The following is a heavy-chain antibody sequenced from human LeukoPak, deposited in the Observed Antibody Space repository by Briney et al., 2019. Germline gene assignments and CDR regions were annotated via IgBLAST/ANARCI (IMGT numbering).Heavy chain of an antibody. CDR1: GFTFSSYW. J-gene: IGHJ4*02. CDR2: INSDGSST. CDR3: ARESYSSSWYFVPSDFDH. D-gene: IGHD6-13*01. Sequence: GGSLRLSCAASGFTFSSYWMHWVRQAPGKGLVWVSRINSDGSSTSYADSVKGRFTISRDNAKNTLYLQMNSLRAEDTAVYYCARESYSSSWYFVPSDFDHWGQGTLVTVSS. V-gene: IGHV3-74*01.